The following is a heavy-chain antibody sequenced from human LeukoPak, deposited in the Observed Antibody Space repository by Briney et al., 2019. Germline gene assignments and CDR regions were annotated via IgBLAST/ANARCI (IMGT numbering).Heavy chain of an antibody. J-gene: IGHJ4*02. Sequence: VGSLRLSCAASGFTFSTYAMHWVRQAPGKGLEWMALISSDGSNKYYADSVEGRFTISRDNSRNTLYLEVNNLRAEDTALYYCTKGGVGSGSYYRCDNWGQGTLVTVSS. V-gene: IGHV3-30*18. CDR1: GFTFSTYA. CDR3: TKGGVGSGSYYRCDN. D-gene: IGHD3-10*01. CDR2: ISSDGSNK.